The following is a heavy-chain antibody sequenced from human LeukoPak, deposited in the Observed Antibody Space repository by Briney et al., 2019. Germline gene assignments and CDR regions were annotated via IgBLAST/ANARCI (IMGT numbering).Heavy chain of an antibody. J-gene: IGHJ1*01. D-gene: IGHD1-14*01. CDR1: GGSISSGSYY. CDR2: IYTSGST. Sequence: SQTLSLTCTVSGGSISSGSYYWSWIRQPAGKGLEWIGRIYTSGSTNYNPSLKSRVTISVDTSKNQFSLKLSSVTAADTAVYYCATYHEEIAYFQHWGQGTLVTVSS. V-gene: IGHV4-61*02. CDR3: ATYHEEIAYFQH.